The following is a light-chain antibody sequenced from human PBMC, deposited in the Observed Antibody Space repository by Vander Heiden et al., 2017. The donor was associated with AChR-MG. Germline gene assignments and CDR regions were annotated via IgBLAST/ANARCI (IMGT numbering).Light chain of an antibody. CDR1: SSDVGGYNY. CDR3: SSYTSRSTLV. V-gene: IGLV2-14*01. J-gene: IGLJ2*01. Sequence: QSALTQPASVSGSPGQSITISCTGTSSDVGGYNYVSWYQQHPGKAPKLMIYEVSNRPSGVSNRFSGSKSGNTASLTIYGLQPEDEADYYCSSYTSRSTLVFGGGTKLTVL. CDR2: EVS.